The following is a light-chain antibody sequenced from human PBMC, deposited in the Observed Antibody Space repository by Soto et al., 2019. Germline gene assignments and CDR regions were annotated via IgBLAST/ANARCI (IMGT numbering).Light chain of an antibody. CDR1: SSDVGQKY. V-gene: IGLV1-51*01. CDR3: ATWYTRLTSLGGHV. CDR2: CKD. J-gene: IGLJ1*01. Sequence: QSVLTQPPSVSAAPGQTVTISCSGSSSDVGQKYVSSYQHLQGTAPTLLIYCKDKHPSGIPDRVSASTSGTSATLVITGLLAGDEADYYCATWYTRLTSLGGHVFGIGTKLTVL.